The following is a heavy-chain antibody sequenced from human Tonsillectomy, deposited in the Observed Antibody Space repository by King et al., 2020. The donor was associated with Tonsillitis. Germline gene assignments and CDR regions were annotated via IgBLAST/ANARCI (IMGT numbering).Heavy chain of an antibody. D-gene: IGHD4-17*01. CDR2: MNPKSGTT. CDR3: ARALPGDGDYAYF. J-gene: IGHJ4*02. V-gene: IGHV1-8*01. Sequence: VQLVESGAEVKKPGASVKVSCRASGYTFSTYDLNWVRQATGQGLEWMGWMNPKSGTTGYAQKFQGRGTMNRKTSISTAYMELTRLRSEDTVLYYCARALPGDGDYAYFWGPGTLVTAPS. CDR1: GYTFSTYD.